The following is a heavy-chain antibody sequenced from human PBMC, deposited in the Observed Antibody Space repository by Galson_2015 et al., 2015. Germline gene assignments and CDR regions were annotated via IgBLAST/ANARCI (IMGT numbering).Heavy chain of an antibody. V-gene: IGHV3-30-3*01. D-gene: IGHD4-17*01. Sequence: SLRLSCAASGFTFSSYAMHWVRQAPGKGLEWVAVISYDGSNKYYADSVKGRFTISRDNSKNTLYVQMNSLRAEDTAVYYCARGRGCATLRKSPFDYWGQGTLVTVSS. J-gene: IGHJ4*02. CDR1: GFTFSSYA. CDR2: ISYDGSNK. CDR3: ARGRGCATLRKSPFDY.